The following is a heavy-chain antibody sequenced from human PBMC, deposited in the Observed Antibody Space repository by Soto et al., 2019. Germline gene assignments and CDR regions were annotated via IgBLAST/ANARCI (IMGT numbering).Heavy chain of an antibody. J-gene: IGHJ4*02. D-gene: IGHD6-13*01. Sequence: PSETLSLPCTVSGGPVSSGCYFWSCIRQPPWKGLEWIGEIYYSGSTNDNPSLKGRVTVAGDTSKNLVSLKLSSVSAADTAVYYCARARGRAAGFDDWGPGXLVTVSS. CDR2: IYYSGST. V-gene: IGHV4-61*01. CDR1: GGPVSSGCYF. CDR3: ARARGRAAGFDD.